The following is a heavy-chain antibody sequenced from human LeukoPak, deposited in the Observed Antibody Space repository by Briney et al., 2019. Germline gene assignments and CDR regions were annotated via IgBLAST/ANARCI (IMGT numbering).Heavy chain of an antibody. J-gene: IGHJ4*02. D-gene: IGHD5-24*01. Sequence: SETLSLTCTVSGASISRYYWSWIRQPPGKGLEWIGYVYYSGSTNYNPSLKSRVTISVDTSKNQFSLKLSSVTAADTAVYYCARGNGYNVYWGQGTLVTVSS. V-gene: IGHV4-59*01. CDR1: GASISRYY. CDR3: ARGNGYNVY. CDR2: VYYSGST.